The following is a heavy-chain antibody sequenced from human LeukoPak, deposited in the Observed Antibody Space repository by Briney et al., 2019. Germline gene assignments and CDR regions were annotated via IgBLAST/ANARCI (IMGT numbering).Heavy chain of an antibody. D-gene: IGHD1-26*01. J-gene: IGHJ4*02. Sequence: GASVKVSCKASGGTFSSYAISWVRQAPGQGLEWMGGIIPIFGTANYAQKFQGRVTITTGESTSTAYMELSSLRSEDTAVYYCARKSGSYFFFDYWGQGTLVTVSS. V-gene: IGHV1-69*05. CDR1: GGTFSSYA. CDR3: ARKSGSYFFFDY. CDR2: IIPIFGTA.